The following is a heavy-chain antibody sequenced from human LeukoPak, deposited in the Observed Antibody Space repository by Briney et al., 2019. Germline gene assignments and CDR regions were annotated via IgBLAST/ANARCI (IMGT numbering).Heavy chain of an antibody. CDR2: IIPIFGTA. V-gene: IGHV1-69*05. D-gene: IGHD6-13*01. CDR1: GGTFSSYA. J-gene: IGHJ4*02. CDR3: ARDLSGIAAANDY. Sequence: SVKVSCKASGGTFSSYAISWVRQAPGQGLEWMGGIIPIFGTANYAQKFQGRVTMTTDTSTSTAYMELRSLRSDDTAVYYCARDLSGIAAANDYWGQGTLVTVSS.